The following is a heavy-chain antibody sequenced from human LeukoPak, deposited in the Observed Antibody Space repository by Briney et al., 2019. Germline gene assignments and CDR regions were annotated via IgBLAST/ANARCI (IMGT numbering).Heavy chain of an antibody. J-gene: IGHJ3*02. Sequence: SETLSLTCTVSGGSISSYYWSWIRQPPGKGLEWIGYIYYSGSTNYNPSLKSRVTISVDTSKNQFSLKLSSVTAADTAVYYCARVSVDTWAFDIRGQGTMVTVSS. D-gene: IGHD5-18*01. CDR2: IYYSGST. V-gene: IGHV4-59*01. CDR3: ARVSVDTWAFDI. CDR1: GGSISSYY.